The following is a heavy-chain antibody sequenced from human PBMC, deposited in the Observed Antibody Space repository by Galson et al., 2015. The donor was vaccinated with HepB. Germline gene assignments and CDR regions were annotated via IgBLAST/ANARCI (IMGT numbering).Heavy chain of an antibody. Sequence: SVKVSCKASGGTFSSYTISWVRQAPGQGLEWMGRIIPILGIANYAQKFQGRVTITADKSTSTAYMELSSLRSEDTAVYYCARNFGRGYSDAFDIWGQGTMVTVSS. D-gene: IGHD3-22*01. CDR1: GGTFSSYT. V-gene: IGHV1-69*02. J-gene: IGHJ3*02. CDR3: ARNFGRGYSDAFDI. CDR2: IIPILGIA.